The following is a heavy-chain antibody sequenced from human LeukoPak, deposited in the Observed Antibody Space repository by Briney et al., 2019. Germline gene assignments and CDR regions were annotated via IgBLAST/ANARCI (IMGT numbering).Heavy chain of an antibody. V-gene: IGHV3-23*01. J-gene: IGHJ4*02. CDR1: GFTFSSYA. CDR2: ISGSGGST. Sequence: GGSLRLSCAASGFTFSSYAMSWVRQAPGKGLEWVSAISGSGGSTYYADSVKGRFTISRDNSKNTLYLQMNSLRAEDTAVYYCARAWGIVGDIGYYFDYWGQGTLVTVSS. CDR3: ARAWGIVGDIGYYFDY. D-gene: IGHD1-26*01.